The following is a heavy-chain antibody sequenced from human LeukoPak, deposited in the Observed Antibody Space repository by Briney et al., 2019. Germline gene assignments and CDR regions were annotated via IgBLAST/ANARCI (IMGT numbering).Heavy chain of an antibody. CDR2: IIPIFGTA. V-gene: IGHV1-69*05. CDR1: GGTFSSYA. D-gene: IGHD1-26*01. Sequence: SVKVSCKASGGTFSSYAISWVRQAPGQGLEWMGGIIPIFGTANYAQKFQGRVTITTDESTSTAYMELSSLRSEDTAVYYCAKWPIGPVGATTGFDYWGQGTLVTVSS. CDR3: AKWPIGPVGATTGFDY. J-gene: IGHJ4*02.